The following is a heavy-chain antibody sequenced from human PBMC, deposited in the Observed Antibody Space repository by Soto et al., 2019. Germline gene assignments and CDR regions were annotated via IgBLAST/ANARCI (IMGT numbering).Heavy chain of an antibody. J-gene: IGHJ4*02. CDR3: ATLYDSSGFHHGSYFDS. D-gene: IGHD3-22*01. CDR2: FDPEAGEK. Sequence: QVQLEQSGAEVKRPGASVKVSCKVSGYTISELSIHWVRQSPGKALEWMGGFDPEAGEKIYAQKFQGRVITTEDTSTDYAYMELTRLTSEDTAVYFCATLYDSSGFHHGSYFDSWGQGTLVTVSS. V-gene: IGHV1-24*01. CDR1: GYTISELS.